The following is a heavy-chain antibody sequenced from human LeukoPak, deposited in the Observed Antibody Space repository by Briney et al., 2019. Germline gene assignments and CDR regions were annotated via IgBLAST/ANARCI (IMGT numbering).Heavy chain of an antibody. V-gene: IGHV1-2*02. J-gene: IGHJ6*02. Sequence: ASAKLSCKASGYTFTGYYMHWVLQAPGQGLEWMGWINPNSGGTNYAQKFQGRVTMTRDTSISTAYMELSRLISDDTAVYYCARDSSSYLIYYYYGMDVWGQGTMVTVSS. CDR3: ARDSSSYLIYYYYGMDV. CDR1: GYTFTGYY. CDR2: INPNSGGT. D-gene: IGHD6-13*01.